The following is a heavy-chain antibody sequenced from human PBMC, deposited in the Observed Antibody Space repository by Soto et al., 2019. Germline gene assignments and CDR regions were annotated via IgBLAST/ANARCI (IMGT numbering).Heavy chain of an antibody. Sequence: QTLSLTCAISGDSVSSDSVAWNWIRQSTSRGLEWLGRTYYRTKWFNDYAVSVMSRITITPDTSRNQFSLQLTSVTPEDTAVYYCATDRGKYIDFFDYWGQGILVTVSS. CDR2: TYYRTKWFN. J-gene: IGHJ4*02. V-gene: IGHV6-1*01. CDR3: ATDRGKYIDFFDY. D-gene: IGHD1-26*01. CDR1: GDSVSSDSVA.